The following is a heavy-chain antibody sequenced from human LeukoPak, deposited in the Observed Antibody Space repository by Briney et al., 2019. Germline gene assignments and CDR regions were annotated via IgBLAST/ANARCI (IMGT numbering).Heavy chain of an antibody. J-gene: IGHJ4*02. CDR1: GGTFSSYA. V-gene: IGHV1-69*04. CDR3: ASGDSGSSSQSGRNFDY. D-gene: IGHD6-6*01. Sequence: SVKVSCKASGGTFSSYAISWVRQAPGQGLEWMGRIIPILGIANYAQKFQGRVTITADKSTSTAYMELSSLRSEDTAVYYCASGDSGSSSQSGRNFDYWGQGTLVTVSS. CDR2: IIPILGIA.